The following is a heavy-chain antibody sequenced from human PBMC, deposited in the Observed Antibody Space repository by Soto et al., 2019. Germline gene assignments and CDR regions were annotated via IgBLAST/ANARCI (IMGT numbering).Heavy chain of an antibody. D-gene: IGHD2-2*01. V-gene: IGHV3-23*01. CDR1: GFTFSSYA. CDR2: ISGSGDST. Sequence: GGSLRLSCAASGFTFSSYAMSWVRQAPGKGLEWVSGISGSGDSTYYADYVKGRFTISRGNSKNTLYLQMNSLRAEDTAVYYCAKGGAQLLHYNWFDPWGQGTLVTVSS. J-gene: IGHJ5*02. CDR3: AKGGAQLLHYNWFDP.